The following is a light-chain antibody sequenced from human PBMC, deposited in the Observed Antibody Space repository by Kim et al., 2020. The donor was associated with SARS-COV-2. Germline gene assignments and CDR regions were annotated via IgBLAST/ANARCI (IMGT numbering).Light chain of an antibody. Sequence: DIVMTQSPPSLPVTPGEPASISCRSSQSLLYSNGYNYLDWYLQNPGQSPQLLIYLGSNRASGVPDRFSGSGSGTDFTLKISRVEAEDVGVYYCFQSLQIPRTFGQGTKLEI. CDR2: LGS. CDR3: FQSLQIPRT. CDR1: QSLLYSNGYNY. J-gene: IGKJ2*01. V-gene: IGKV2-28*01.